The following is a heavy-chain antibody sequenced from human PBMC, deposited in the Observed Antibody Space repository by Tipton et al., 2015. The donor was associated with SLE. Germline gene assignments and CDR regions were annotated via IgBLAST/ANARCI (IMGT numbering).Heavy chain of an antibody. CDR3: ARGFWSGYNRGLDY. V-gene: IGHV3-23*01. Sequence: SLRLSCAASRFTFSNYAVSWVRQAPGKGLEWVSSISGDGGTTYYADSVKGRFTISRDSAKNSLFLQMNSLRAGDTAVYYCARGFWSGYNRGLDYWGRGTLVTVSS. D-gene: IGHD3-3*01. CDR2: ISGDGGTT. J-gene: IGHJ4*02. CDR1: RFTFSNYA.